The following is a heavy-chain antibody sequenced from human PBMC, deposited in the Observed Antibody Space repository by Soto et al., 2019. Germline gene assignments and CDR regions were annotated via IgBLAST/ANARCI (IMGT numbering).Heavy chain of an antibody. Sequence: QAQLVESGGGVVQPGRSLRLSCEVSGFRFSSYGMHWVRQAPGKGLEWVALISDDGRNTFYPDSVKGRFSISRDNSKNTVYLQMNSLRAEDTAVYYCAKDPRGNGDVTHYYNGMDVWGQGTTVTVSS. J-gene: IGHJ6*02. CDR1: GFRFSSYG. CDR3: AKDPRGNGDVTHYYNGMDV. D-gene: IGHD4-17*01. V-gene: IGHV3-30*18. CDR2: ISDDGRNT.